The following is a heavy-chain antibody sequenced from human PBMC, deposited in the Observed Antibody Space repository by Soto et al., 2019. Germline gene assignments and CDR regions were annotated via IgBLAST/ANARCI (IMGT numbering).Heavy chain of an antibody. CDR1: GYSVTSSDYY. D-gene: IGHD2-15*01. CDR3: APLSVSLSGPYGIHV. CDR2: MFYSGLT. J-gene: IGHJ6*02. V-gene: IGHV4-39*01. Sequence: ETLSLTCSVSGYSVTSSDYYWAWIREPPGKGLEWIGSMFYSGLTYYNPSLKSRVTLSVDTSKNQFSVRLNSVTAADTAVYYCAPLSVSLSGPYGIHVWGQGTTVTVSS.